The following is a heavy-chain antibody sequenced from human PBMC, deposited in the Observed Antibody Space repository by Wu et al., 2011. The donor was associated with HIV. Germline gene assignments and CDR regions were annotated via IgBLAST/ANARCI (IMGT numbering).Heavy chain of an antibody. CDR2: INLTAVA. CDR3: ARDGGFCGSASCAKFYYYGLDV. V-gene: IGHV1-2*02. J-gene: IGHJ6*02. D-gene: IGHD2-2*03. Sequence: FIGYYMHWVRQAPGQGLEWMGWINLTAVAQTMHRSFRQGHHVQGHVHQHSLHELSGLRSDDTAVYFCARDGGFCGSASCAKFYYYGLDVWGQGTAVTVSS. CDR1: FIGYY.